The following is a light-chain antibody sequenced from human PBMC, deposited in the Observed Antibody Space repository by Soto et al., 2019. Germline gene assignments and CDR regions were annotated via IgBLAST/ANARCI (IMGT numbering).Light chain of an antibody. J-gene: IGKJ1*01. CDR1: QSVSSNY. CDR3: QQDDTSPRT. V-gene: IGKV3-20*01. Sequence: EIVLTQSPGTLSLSPGERATLSCRASQSVSSNYLAWYQQKRGQAPRLLIYGASSSATGIPTRFSGSASGTDFTLTISRLEPEDFAVYYCQQDDTSPRTFGQGTKVEI. CDR2: GAS.